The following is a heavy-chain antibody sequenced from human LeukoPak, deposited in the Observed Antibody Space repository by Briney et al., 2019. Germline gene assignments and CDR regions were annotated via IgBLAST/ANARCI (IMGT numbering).Heavy chain of an antibody. J-gene: IGHJ4*02. CDR3: ARAIYIAARPAAPLFDY. Sequence: SETLSLTCAAYGGSFSGYYWSWIRQPPGKGLEWIGEINHSGSTNYNPSLKSRVTISVDTSKNQFSLKLSSVTAADTAVYYCARAIYIAARPAAPLFDYWGQGTLVTVSS. V-gene: IGHV4-34*01. D-gene: IGHD6-6*01. CDR1: GGSFSGYY. CDR2: INHSGST.